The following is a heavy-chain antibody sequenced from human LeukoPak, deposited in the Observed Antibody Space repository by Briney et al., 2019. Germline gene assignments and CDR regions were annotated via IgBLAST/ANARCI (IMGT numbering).Heavy chain of an antibody. CDR1: GFTFSSYG. V-gene: IGHV3-30*02. CDR2: IRYDGSNK. Sequence: GGSLRLSCAASGFTFSSYGMHWVRQAPGKGLEWVAFIRYDGSNKYYADSVKGRFTISRDNSKNTLYLQMNSLRAEDTAVYYCAKDQRGYCSGGGCSDFDYWGQGTLVTVSS. D-gene: IGHD2-15*01. J-gene: IGHJ4*02. CDR3: AKDQRGYCSGGGCSDFDY.